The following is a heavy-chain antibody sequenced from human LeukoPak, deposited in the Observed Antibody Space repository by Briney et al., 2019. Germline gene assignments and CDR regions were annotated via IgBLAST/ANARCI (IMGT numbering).Heavy chain of an antibody. Sequence: GGSLRLSCAASGFTFSSYSMNWVRQAPGKGLEWVSYISSSSSTIYYADSVKGRFTISRDTSKNTLYLQMNSLRAEDTAVYYCAKGSGIRFGWFDPWGQGTLVTVSS. J-gene: IGHJ5*02. V-gene: IGHV3-48*01. CDR3: AKGSGIRFGWFDP. D-gene: IGHD3-16*01. CDR2: ISSSSSTI. CDR1: GFTFSSYS.